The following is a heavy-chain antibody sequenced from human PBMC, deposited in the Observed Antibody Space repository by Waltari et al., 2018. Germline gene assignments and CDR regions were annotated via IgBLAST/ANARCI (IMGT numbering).Heavy chain of an antibody. J-gene: IGHJ4*02. CDR3: AKEYGYGDIYYFDY. CDR2: IRGSGGRT. D-gene: IGHD4-17*01. CDR1: GFTFSSYA. V-gene: IGHV3-23*01. Sequence: EVQLLESGGGLVQPGGSLRLSCAASGFTFSSYAMSWVRQAPGKGLEWVSAIRGSGGRTSYADSVKGRFTISRDNSKNTLYLQMNSLRAEDTAVYYCAKEYGYGDIYYFDYWGQGTLVTVSS.